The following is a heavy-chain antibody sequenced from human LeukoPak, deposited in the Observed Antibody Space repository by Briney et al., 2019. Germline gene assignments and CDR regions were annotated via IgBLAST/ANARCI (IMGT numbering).Heavy chain of an antibody. D-gene: IGHD6-6*01. CDR3: VKDMKIKAAEYYFDY. CDR1: GFTFSDYG. V-gene: IGHV3-30*18. CDR2: IANDGRDK. Sequence: GGSLRLSCAASGFTFSDYGMHWVRQAPGKGLEWVAVIANDGRDKKYADSVRGRFTISRDNSKNTVYLQMNSLRAEDTAVFYCVKDMKIKAAEYYFDYWGQGTLVTVSS. J-gene: IGHJ4*02.